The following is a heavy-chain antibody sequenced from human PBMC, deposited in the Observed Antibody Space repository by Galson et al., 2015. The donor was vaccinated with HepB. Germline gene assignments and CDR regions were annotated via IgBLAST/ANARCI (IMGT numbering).Heavy chain of an antibody. J-gene: IGHJ4*02. Sequence: SVKVSCKASGYTFTGYYMHWVRQAPGQRLEWMGRINPNSGGTNYAQKFQGRVTMTRDTSISTAYMELSRLRSDDTAVYYCARGPSVAGNRRNYFDYWGQGTLVTVSS. CDR1: GYTFTGYY. V-gene: IGHV1-2*06. D-gene: IGHD6-19*01. CDR3: ARGPSVAGNRRNYFDY. CDR2: INPNSGGT.